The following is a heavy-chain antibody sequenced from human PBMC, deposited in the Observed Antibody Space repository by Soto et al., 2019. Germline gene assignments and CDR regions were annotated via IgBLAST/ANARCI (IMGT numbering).Heavy chain of an antibody. CDR3: AALIVVVMYPDY. D-gene: IGHD3-22*01. CDR1: GFTFSSYA. Sequence: EVQLLESGGGLVQPGGSLRLSCAASGFTFSSYAMSWVRQAPGKGLEWVSAISGSGGRTYYADSVKGRFTISSDNSKNTLYLPMNSLRAEDTAVYYCAALIVVVMYPDYWGQGTLVTVSS. CDR2: ISGSGGRT. J-gene: IGHJ4*02. V-gene: IGHV3-23*01.